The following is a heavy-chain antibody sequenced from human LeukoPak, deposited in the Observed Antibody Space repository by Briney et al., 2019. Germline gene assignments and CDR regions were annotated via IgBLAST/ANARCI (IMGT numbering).Heavy chain of an antibody. V-gene: IGHV3-11*04. CDR3: AREDDYVWGSYRSTYFDY. Sequence: GGSLRLSCAASGFTFSDYYMSWIRQAPGKGLEWVSYISSSGSTIYYADSVKGRSTISRDNAKNSLYLQMNSLRAEDTAVYYCAREDDYVWGSYRSTYFDYWGQGTLVTVSS. J-gene: IGHJ4*02. D-gene: IGHD3-16*02. CDR2: ISSSGSTI. CDR1: GFTFSDYY.